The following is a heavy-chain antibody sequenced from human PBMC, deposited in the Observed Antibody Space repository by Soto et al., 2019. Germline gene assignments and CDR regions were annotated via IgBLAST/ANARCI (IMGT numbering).Heavy chain of an antibody. Sequence: SETLSLTCAVYGGSFSGYYWSWIRQPPGKGLEWIGEINHSGSTNYNPSLKSRVTISVDTSKNQFSLKLSSVTAADTAVYYCARAWVYSSGWYYYGMDVWGQGTTVTVSS. J-gene: IGHJ6*02. CDR2: INHSGST. CDR3: ARAWVYSSGWYYYGMDV. V-gene: IGHV4-34*01. CDR1: GGSFSGYY. D-gene: IGHD6-19*01.